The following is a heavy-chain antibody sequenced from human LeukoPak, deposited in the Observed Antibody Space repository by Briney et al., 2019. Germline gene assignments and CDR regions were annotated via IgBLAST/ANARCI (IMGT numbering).Heavy chain of an antibody. J-gene: IGHJ3*02. D-gene: IGHD1-26*01. Sequence: KPSATLSLTCAVYGGSFSGYYWSWIRPPPGKGLEWIWEINHSGGTNYNPSLKSRVTISVDTSKNQFSLKLSSVTAADTAVYYCARELRWELLRIRAFDIWGQGTMVTVSS. CDR1: GGSFSGYY. CDR3: ARELRWELLRIRAFDI. V-gene: IGHV4-34*01. CDR2: INHSGGT.